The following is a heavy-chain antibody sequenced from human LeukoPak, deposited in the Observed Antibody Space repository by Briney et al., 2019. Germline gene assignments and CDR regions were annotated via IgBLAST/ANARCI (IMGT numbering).Heavy chain of an antibody. CDR1: GGSISSYY. CDR3: ARGPSLDP. J-gene: IGHJ5*02. CDR2: ISTSGST. Sequence: SETLSLTCTVSGGSISSYYWTWIRQPPGKGLEYIGYISTSGSTNYKSSLNSRVTISVDTSKHQVSLTLRSVTAADTAVYYCARGPSLDPWGQGTLVTVSS. V-gene: IGHV4-4*09.